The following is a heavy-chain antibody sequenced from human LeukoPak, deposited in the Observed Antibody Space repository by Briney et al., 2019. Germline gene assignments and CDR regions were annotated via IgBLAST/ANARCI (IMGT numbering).Heavy chain of an antibody. D-gene: IGHD6-13*01. CDR2: IYPGDSDT. Sequence: SGESLKISCKGSGYSFTSYWIGWVRQMPGKGLEWMGIIYPGDSDTRYSPSFRGQVTISADKSISTAYLQWSRLRASDTAMYYCTRHSSIAAGDTWWGQGTLVTVSS. CDR3: TRHSSIAAGDTW. CDR1: GYSFTSYW. V-gene: IGHV5-51*01. J-gene: IGHJ4*02.